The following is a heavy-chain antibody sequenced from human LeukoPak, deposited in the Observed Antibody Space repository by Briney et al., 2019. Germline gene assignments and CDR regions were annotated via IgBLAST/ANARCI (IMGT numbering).Heavy chain of an antibody. J-gene: IGHJ4*02. D-gene: IGHD2-15*01. CDR3: ARDHDRYCSGGSCSDY. Sequence: GASLRLSCASSGFIFSSYEMNWVRQAAGKGLGWVSTITSSSGYIYYADSVKGRFTISRDNANNSLYQQMNRQTAEDTADSCWARDHDRYCSGGSCSDYWGQGTLVSVSS. V-gene: IGHV3-21*01. CDR1: GFIFSSYE. CDR2: ITSSSGYI.